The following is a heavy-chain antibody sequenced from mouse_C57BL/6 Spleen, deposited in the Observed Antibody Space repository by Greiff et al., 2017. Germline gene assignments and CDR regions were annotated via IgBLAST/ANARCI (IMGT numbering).Heavy chain of an antibody. CDR3: ARGGTPGYFDV. CDR2: IYPSDSET. D-gene: IGHD2-14*01. Sequence: QVHVKQPGAELVRPGSSVKLSCKASGYTFTSYWMDWVKQRPGQGLEWIGNIYPSDSETHYNQKFKDKATLTVDKSSSTAYMQLSSLTSEDSAVYYCARGGTPGYFDVWGTGTTVTVSS. J-gene: IGHJ1*03. V-gene: IGHV1-61*01. CDR1: GYTFTSYW.